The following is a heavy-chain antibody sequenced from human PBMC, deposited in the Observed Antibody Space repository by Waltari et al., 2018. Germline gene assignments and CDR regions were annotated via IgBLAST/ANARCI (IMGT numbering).Heavy chain of an antibody. J-gene: IGHJ4*02. CDR3: AGGGATWIDY. D-gene: IGHD1-26*01. V-gene: IGHV3-21*01. Sequence: EVQLVESGGGLVKPGGSLRLSCAASGFTFSSYSMNWVRQAPGKGLEGVSSMSSSSSYIYDADSVKGRFTISRDNAKNSLYLQMNSLRAEDTAVYYCAGGGATWIDYWGQGTLVTVSS. CDR1: GFTFSSYS. CDR2: MSSSSSYI.